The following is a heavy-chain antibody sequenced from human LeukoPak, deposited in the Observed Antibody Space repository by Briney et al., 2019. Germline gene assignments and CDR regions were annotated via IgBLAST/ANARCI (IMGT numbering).Heavy chain of an antibody. Sequence: SETLSLTCAVYGGSFSGYYWSWIRQPPGKGLEWIGEINHSGSTNYNPSLKSRVTISVDTSKNQFSLKLSSVTAADTAVYYCARGVVVVAATPPYYYYGMDVWGQGTTVTVSS. CDR2: INHSGST. CDR1: GGSFSGYY. V-gene: IGHV4-34*01. J-gene: IGHJ6*02. CDR3: ARGVVVVAATPPYYYYGMDV. D-gene: IGHD2-15*01.